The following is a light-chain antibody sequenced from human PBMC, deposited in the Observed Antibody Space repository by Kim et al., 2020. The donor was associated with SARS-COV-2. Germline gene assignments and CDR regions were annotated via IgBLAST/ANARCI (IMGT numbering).Light chain of an antibody. CDR2: SHS. CDR3: ATCDDTLNGWV. V-gene: IGLV1-44*01. Sequence: GQRVTFSLSGSSSNIGAHSVSWYLHLPGTAPKLLLHSHSERPSGVPDRFSGSRSGTSASLAISGLQSDDEADYYCATCDDTLNGWVFGGGTQLTVL. CDR1: SSNIGAHS. J-gene: IGLJ3*02.